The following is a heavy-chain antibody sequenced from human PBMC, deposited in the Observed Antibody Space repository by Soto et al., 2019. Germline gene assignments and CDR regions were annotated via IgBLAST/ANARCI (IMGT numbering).Heavy chain of an antibody. CDR1: GGSFSGYY. D-gene: IGHD2-8*01. CDR3: ARALGYCTNGVCYRRRFYYYFYGMDV. J-gene: IGHJ6*01. Sequence: SETLSLTCAVYGGSFSGYYWSWIRQPPGKGLEWIGEINHSGSTNYNPSLKSRVTISVDTSKNQFSLKLSSVTAADTAVYYCARALGYCTNGVCYRRRFYYYFYGMDV. V-gene: IGHV4-34*01. CDR2: INHSGST.